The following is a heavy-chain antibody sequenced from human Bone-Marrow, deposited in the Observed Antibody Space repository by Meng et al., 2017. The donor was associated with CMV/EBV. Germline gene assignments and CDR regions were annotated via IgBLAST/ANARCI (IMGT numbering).Heavy chain of an antibody. J-gene: IGHJ4*02. V-gene: IGHV3-7*01. Sequence: GESLKVSCAASGFTFSSYWMSWVRQAPGKGLEWVANIKQDGSEKYYVDSVKGRFTISRDNAKISLYLQMNSLRAEDTAVYYCARDYSYDYWGQGTLVTVSS. CDR3: ARDYSYDY. D-gene: IGHD4-11*01. CDR1: GFTFSSYW. CDR2: IKQDGSEK.